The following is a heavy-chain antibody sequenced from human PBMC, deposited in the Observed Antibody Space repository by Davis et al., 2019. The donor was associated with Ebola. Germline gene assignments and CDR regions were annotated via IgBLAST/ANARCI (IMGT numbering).Heavy chain of an antibody. CDR3: ARVSSSGSATHLDY. V-gene: IGHV1-2*02. J-gene: IGHJ4*02. CDR2: INPNSGGT. Sequence: ASVKVSCKASGYTFTGYYMHWVRQAPGQGLEWMGWINPNSGGTNYAQKFQGRVTMTRDTSISTAYMELSRLRSDDTAVYYCARVSSSGSATHLDYWGQGTLVTVSS. D-gene: IGHD6-19*01. CDR1: GYTFTGYY.